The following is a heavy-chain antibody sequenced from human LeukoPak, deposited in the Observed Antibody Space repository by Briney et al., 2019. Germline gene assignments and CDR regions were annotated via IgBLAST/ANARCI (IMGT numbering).Heavy chain of an antibody. CDR3: ITAGDTAMVLNY. D-gene: IGHD5-18*01. J-gene: IGHJ4*02. Sequence: GGSLKLSCAASGFTFSGSAMHWARQASGKGLEWVGRIRSKANSYATAYAASVKGRFTISRDDSKNTAYLQMNSLKTEDTAVYYCITAGDTAMVLNYWGQGTLVTVSS. CDR2: IRSKANSYAT. CDR1: GFTFSGSA. V-gene: IGHV3-73*01.